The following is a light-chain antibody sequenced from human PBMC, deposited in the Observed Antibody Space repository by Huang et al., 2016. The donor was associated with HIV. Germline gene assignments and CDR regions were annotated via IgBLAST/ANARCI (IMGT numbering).Light chain of an antibody. CDR1: QSFSTD. Sequence: EIVMTQSPAPLSVSPGERVTLSCRASQSFSTDLAWYQQKPGQAPGLLIYGASTRAAGVPGRFSGRESGTEFTLTIRGLQSEDFAVYYCQHYNHWPYTFGQGTKLEMK. J-gene: IGKJ2*01. CDR3: QHYNHWPYT. V-gene: IGKV3-15*01. CDR2: GAS.